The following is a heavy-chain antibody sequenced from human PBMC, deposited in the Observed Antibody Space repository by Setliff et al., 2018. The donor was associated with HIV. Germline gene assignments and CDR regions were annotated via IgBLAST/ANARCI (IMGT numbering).Heavy chain of an antibody. D-gene: IGHD3-10*01. V-gene: IGHV3-49*04. J-gene: IGHJ6*03. Sequence: GGSLRLSCSGSEFTFGDYAMMWVRQAPGKGLEWVGFIRSKDYGGTTEYAASVKGRFTISRDDSKTIAYLQMNSLKTEDTAVYFCSRGGSGDDYYYYMDFWGKGTTVTVS. CDR1: EFTFGDYA. CDR2: IRSKDYGGTT. CDR3: SRGGSGDDYYYYMDF.